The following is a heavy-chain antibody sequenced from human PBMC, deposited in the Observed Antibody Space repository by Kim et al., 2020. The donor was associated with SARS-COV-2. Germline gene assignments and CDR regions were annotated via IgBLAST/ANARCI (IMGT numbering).Heavy chain of an antibody. V-gene: IGHV4-59*01. D-gene: IGHD2-2*02. CDR1: GGSISSYY. Sequence: SETLSLTCTVSGGSISSYYWSWIRQPPGKGLEWIGYIYYSGSTNYNPSLKSRVTISVDTSKNQFSLKLSSVTAADTAVYYCARTEYPYPLFYYYGMDVWGQGTTVTVSS. J-gene: IGHJ6*02. CDR3: ARTEYPYPLFYYYGMDV. CDR2: IYYSGST.